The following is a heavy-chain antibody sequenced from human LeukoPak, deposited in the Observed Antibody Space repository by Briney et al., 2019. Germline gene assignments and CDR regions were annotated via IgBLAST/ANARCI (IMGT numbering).Heavy chain of an antibody. Sequence: VASVKVSCKASGYTFTSYDINWVRQATGQGLEWMGWMNPNSGNTGCAQKFQGRVTMTRNTSISTAYMELSSLRSEDTAVYYCARGRHSSGWHYYGMDVWGQGTTVTVSS. CDR2: MNPNSGNT. CDR3: ARGRHSSGWHYYGMDV. D-gene: IGHD6-19*01. CDR1: GYTFTSYD. J-gene: IGHJ6*02. V-gene: IGHV1-8*01.